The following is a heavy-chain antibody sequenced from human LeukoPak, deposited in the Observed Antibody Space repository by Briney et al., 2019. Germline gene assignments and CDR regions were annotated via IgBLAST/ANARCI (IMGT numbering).Heavy chain of an antibody. CDR2: INPNSGDT. V-gene: IGHV1-2*02. CDR3: ARVSGWYDRHVDY. J-gene: IGHJ4*02. Sequence: GASVKVSCKASGYTFTGYYMHWVRQAPGQGLEWMGWINPNSGDTNYAQKFQGRVTMTRDTSISTAYMDLSRLLSDDTAVYYCARVSGWYDRHVDYWGQGTLVTVSS. CDR1: GYTFTGYY. D-gene: IGHD6-19*01.